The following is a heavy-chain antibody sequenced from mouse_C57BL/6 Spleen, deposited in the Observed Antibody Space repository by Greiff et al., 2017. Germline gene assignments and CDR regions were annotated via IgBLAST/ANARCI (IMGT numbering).Heavy chain of an antibody. CDR2: INPSSGYT. V-gene: IGHV1-7*01. J-gene: IGHJ4*01. CDR3: ARSGYYDYDGTYYAMDY. D-gene: IGHD2-4*01. Sequence: QVQLKQSGAELAKPGASVKLSCKASGYTFTSYWMHWVKQRPGQGLEWIGYINPSSGYTKYNQKFKDKATLTADKSSSTAYMQLSSLTYEDSAVYYCARSGYYDYDGTYYAMDYWGQGTSVTVSS. CDR1: GYTFTSYW.